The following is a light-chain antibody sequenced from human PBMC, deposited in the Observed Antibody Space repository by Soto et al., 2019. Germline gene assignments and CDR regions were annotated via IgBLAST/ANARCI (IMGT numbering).Light chain of an antibody. V-gene: IGKV3-11*01. CDR1: QSVSSY. Sequence: EIVLTQSPATLSLSPGERATLSCRASQSVSSYLAWYQQKPGQAPRLLIYDASNRATGIPARFSGSGSGTDVTLTISRLEPEDFAVYYCQQRSNWPWTFGQETKVEI. J-gene: IGKJ1*01. CDR3: QQRSNWPWT. CDR2: DAS.